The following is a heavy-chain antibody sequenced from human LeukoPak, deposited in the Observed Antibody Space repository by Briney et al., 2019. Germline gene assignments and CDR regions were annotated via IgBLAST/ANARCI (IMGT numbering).Heavy chain of an antibody. Sequence: GGSLRLSCAASGFTFSRYAMSWVRQAPGKGREWVSAISGSGGSTYYADSVKGRFTISRDNSKNTLYLQMNSLRAEDTALYYCAKDIGRPVRGAPDYWGQGTLVTVSS. CDR3: AKDIGRPVRGAPDY. J-gene: IGHJ4*02. CDR2: ISGSGGST. D-gene: IGHD3-10*01. CDR1: GFTFSRYA. V-gene: IGHV3-23*01.